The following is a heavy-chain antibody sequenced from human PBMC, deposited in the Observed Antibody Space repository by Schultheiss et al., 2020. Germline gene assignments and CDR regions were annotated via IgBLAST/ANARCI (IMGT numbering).Heavy chain of an antibody. J-gene: IGHJ4*02. CDR3: ASPTTYGDYVCFDY. D-gene: IGHD4-17*01. CDR1: GGSFSGYY. Sequence: SETLSLTCAVYGGSFSGYYWSWIRQPPGKGLEWIGYIYYSGSTNYNPSLKSRVTISVDTSKNQFSLKLSSVTAADTAVYYCASPTTYGDYVCFDYWGQGTLVTVSS. CDR2: IYYSGST. V-gene: IGHV4-59*08.